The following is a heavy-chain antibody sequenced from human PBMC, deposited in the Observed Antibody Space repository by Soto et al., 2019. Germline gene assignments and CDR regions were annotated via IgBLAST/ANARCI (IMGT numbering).Heavy chain of an antibody. J-gene: IGHJ4*02. CDR1: GDSITDYY. V-gene: IGHV4-59*01. D-gene: IGHD5-12*01. Sequence: ETLSLTCTVSGDSITDYYWSWIRESPGKGLEWIAYIHHTGTANYNPSLKSRVTISVDTSKSQFSLRLSSVTAADTAVYFCARYSVATIRFFDYWGQGTLVTVSS. CDR3: ARYSVATIRFFDY. CDR2: IHHTGTA.